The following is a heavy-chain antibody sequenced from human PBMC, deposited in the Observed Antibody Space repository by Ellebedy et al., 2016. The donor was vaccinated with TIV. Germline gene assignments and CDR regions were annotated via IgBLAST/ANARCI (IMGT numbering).Heavy chain of an antibody. Sequence: ASVKVSXKASGYTFTGYYMHWVRQAPGQGPEWMGWINPNSGGTKYAQKFQGWVTMTRDTSINTAYMELSRLKSDDTAVYYCARLEPSYDAFDIWGQGTMVTVSS. CDR3: ARLEPSYDAFDI. V-gene: IGHV1-2*04. CDR1: GYTFTGYY. J-gene: IGHJ3*02. CDR2: INPNSGGT.